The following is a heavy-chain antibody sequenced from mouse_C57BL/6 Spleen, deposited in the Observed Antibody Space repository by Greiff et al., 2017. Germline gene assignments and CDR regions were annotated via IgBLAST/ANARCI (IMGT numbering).Heavy chain of an antibody. CDR2: IDPSDSYT. V-gene: IGHV1-69*01. CDR1: GYTFTSYW. CDR3: ARRGYYGSTPDAMDY. J-gene: IGHJ4*01. D-gene: IGHD1-1*01. Sequence: QVQLQQPGAELVMPGASVKLSCKASGYTFTSYWMHWVKQRPGQGLEWIGEIDPSDSYTNYNQKFKGKSTLTVDKSSSTAYMQLSSLTSEDSAVYYCARRGYYGSTPDAMDYWGQGTSVTVSS.